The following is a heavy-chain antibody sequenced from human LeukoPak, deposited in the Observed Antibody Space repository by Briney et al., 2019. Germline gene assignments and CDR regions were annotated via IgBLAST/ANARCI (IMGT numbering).Heavy chain of an antibody. CDR2: IYYSGNT. Sequence: SETLSLTCTVSSGSMRSYYWNWIRQPPGKGLEWIGYIYYSGNTNYNPSLKSRVTISVDTSKNQFSLKLSSVTAADTAVYYCARHSSSWGGDFDYWGQGTLVTVSS. J-gene: IGHJ4*02. CDR1: SGSMRSYY. V-gene: IGHV4-59*01. D-gene: IGHD6-13*01. CDR3: ARHSSSWGGDFDY.